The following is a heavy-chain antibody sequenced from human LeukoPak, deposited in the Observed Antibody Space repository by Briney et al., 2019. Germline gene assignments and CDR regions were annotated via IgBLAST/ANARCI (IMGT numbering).Heavy chain of an antibody. Sequence: PSETLSLTCYVSGGSISGYFWTWIPQPAGKGLEWIGRIHSSGTTNYTPSLKSRVTISLDTSQNQFSLKVNSVTAADTAVYYCARDRGGSNLDDWGQGVAVTVSS. CDR3: ARDRGGSNLDD. CDR1: GGSISGYF. J-gene: IGHJ4*02. V-gene: IGHV4-4*07. CDR2: IHSSGTT. D-gene: IGHD3-10*01.